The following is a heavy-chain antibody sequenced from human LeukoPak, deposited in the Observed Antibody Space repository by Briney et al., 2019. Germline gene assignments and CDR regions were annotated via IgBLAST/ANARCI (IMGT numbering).Heavy chain of an antibody. J-gene: IGHJ4*02. CDR3: ARDDGIGGPFDY. CDR1: GFTISNNY. V-gene: IGHV3-53*01. D-gene: IGHD4-23*01. CDR2: IYSGGST. Sequence: GGSLRLSCALSGFTISNNYMNWVRQAPGKGLEWGSIIYSGGSTSYTDSVKGRFTISRDNSKNTLYLQMNSLRAEDTAVYYCARDDGIGGPFDYWGQGTLVTVPS.